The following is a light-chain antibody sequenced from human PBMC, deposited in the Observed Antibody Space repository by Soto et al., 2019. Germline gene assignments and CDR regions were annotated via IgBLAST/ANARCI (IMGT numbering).Light chain of an antibody. J-gene: IGKJ2*01. CDR2: EAS. CDR1: QSISSR. Sequence: DIQMTQSPSSLSASVGDRVTITCRASQSISSRLNWYQQKAGKAPELLIYEASTLQSAVPSRFRGSGSGTDFTLTITTLQSVDSATYYCQHSYNAPYVFGQGTKLEIK. V-gene: IGKV1-39*01. CDR3: QHSYNAPYV.